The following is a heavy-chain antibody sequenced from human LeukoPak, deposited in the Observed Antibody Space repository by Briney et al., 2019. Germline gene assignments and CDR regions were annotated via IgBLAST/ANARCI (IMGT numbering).Heavy chain of an antibody. CDR2: ISYDGSNK. V-gene: IGHV3-30*18. CDR3: AKSKGRFGELLVGYGMDV. Sequence: GGSLRLSCAASGFTFSSYGMHWVRQAPGKGLEWVAVISYDGSNKYYADSVKGRFTIPRDNSKNTLYLQMNSLRAEDTAVYYCAKSKGRFGELLVGYGMDVWGQGTTVTVSS. CDR1: GFTFSSYG. J-gene: IGHJ6*02. D-gene: IGHD3-10*01.